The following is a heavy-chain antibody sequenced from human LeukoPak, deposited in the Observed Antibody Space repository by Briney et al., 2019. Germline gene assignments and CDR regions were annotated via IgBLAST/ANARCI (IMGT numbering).Heavy chain of an antibody. D-gene: IGHD4-17*01. J-gene: IGHJ5*02. CDR1: GGSISGTIYY. CDR3: ARGHYGDYNWFDP. CDR2: IHYTEST. V-gene: IGHV4-39*02. Sequence: SETLSLTCSVSGGSISGTIYYWGWIRQPPGKELEWIGSIHYTESTYYNPPLKSRATISVDASKNHFSLKLISMTAADTALYYRARGHYGDYNWFDPWGQGTLVTVS.